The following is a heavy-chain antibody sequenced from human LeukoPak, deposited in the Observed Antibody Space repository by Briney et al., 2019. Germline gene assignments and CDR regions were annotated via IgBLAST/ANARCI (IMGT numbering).Heavy chain of an antibody. CDR3: ATGKVTCSGGSCYSAIDY. J-gene: IGHJ4*02. CDR1: NSISSGYY. D-gene: IGHD2-15*01. V-gene: IGHV4-38-2*02. Sequence: SETLSLTCTVSNSISSGYYWGWIRQPPGKGLEWIGSIYHSGSTYYNPSLKSRVTISVDTSKNQFSLKLSSVTAADTAVYYCATGKVTCSGGSCYSAIDYWGQGTLVTVSS. CDR2: IYHSGST.